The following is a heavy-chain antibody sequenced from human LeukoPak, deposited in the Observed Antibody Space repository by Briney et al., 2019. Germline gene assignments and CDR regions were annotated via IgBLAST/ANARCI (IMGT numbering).Heavy chain of an antibody. D-gene: IGHD1-26*01. CDR1: GFTFSSYA. V-gene: IGHV3-23*01. CDR3: AKDPGGRELLGIFDY. J-gene: IGHJ4*02. CDR2: ISGSDGST. Sequence: GGSLRLSCAASGFTFSSYAMSWVRQAPGKGLEWVSAISGSDGSTYYAGSVKGRFIISRDNSKNTLYLQMNSLRAEDTAVYYCAKDPGGRELLGIFDYWGQGTLVTVSS.